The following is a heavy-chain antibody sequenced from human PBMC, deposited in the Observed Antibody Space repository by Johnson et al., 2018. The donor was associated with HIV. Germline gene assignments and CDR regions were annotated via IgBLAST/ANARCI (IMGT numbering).Heavy chain of an antibody. D-gene: IGHD3-22*01. CDR1: GFTFTTYA. CDR3: AKEYYYGSSGFPDAFDI. J-gene: IGHJ3*02. Sequence: QVQLVESGGGVVQPGRSLRLSCAASGFTFTTYAMHWVRQAPGKGLEWVAVIWYDGSNKYYADSVKGRFTISRDNSKNTLYLQMNSLSAEDTAVYYCAKEYYYGSSGFPDAFDIWGQGTMVTVSS. V-gene: IGHV3-33*06. CDR2: IWYDGSNK.